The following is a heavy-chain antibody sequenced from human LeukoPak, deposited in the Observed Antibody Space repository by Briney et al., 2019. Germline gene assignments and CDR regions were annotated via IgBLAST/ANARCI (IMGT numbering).Heavy chain of an antibody. CDR3: VRQSCSGTTCYADFDY. CDR1: GLSISGSRYY. J-gene: IGHJ4*02. Sequence: SETLSLTCAVSGLSISGSRYYWGWIRQPPGKGLEWIGDVYYSGSTNYNPPLKSRVTVSVDTVNNQFSLRLRSVTAADTAVYYCVRQSCSGTTCYADFDYWGQGTLVTVSS. D-gene: IGHD2-2*01. V-gene: IGHV4-39*01. CDR2: VYYSGST.